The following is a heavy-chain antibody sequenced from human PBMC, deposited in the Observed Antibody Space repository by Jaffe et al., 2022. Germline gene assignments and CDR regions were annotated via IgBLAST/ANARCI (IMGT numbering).Heavy chain of an antibody. J-gene: IGHJ6*03. Sequence: QVQLVQSGAEVKKPGSSVKVSCKASGGTFSSYAISWVRQAPGQGLEWMGGIIPIFGTANYAQKFQGRVTITADESTSTAYMELSSLRSEDTAVYYCAKTTYYDFWSGYPMDYYYYMDVWGKGTTVTVSS. CDR1: GGTFSSYA. V-gene: IGHV1-69*01. CDR3: AKTTYYDFWSGYPMDYYYYMDV. CDR2: IIPIFGTA. D-gene: IGHD3-3*01.